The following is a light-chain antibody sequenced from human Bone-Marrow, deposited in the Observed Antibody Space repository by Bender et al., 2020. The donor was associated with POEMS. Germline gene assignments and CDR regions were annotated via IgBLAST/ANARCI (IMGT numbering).Light chain of an antibody. J-gene: IGLJ2*01. CDR1: CSDVGGYNY. CDR3: SSYAGSNDVV. V-gene: IGLV2-8*01. Sequence: QSALTQPPSASGSPGQSVTISCTGTCSDVGGYNYVSWYQQHPGKAPKLMIYEVTMRPSGVPDRFSGSKSGNTASLTVSGLQAEDEADYYCSSYAGSNDVVFGGGTKLTVL. CDR2: EVT.